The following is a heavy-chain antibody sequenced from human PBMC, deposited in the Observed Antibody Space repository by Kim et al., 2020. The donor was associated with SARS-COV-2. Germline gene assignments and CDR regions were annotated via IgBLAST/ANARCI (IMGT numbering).Heavy chain of an antibody. CDR1: GYTFTTYY. D-gene: IGHD2-2*01. Sequence: ASVKVSCKTSGYTFTTYYMHWVRQAPGQGLEWMGIINPGGGATTYAQEFQGRVTMTRDTSTNTLYMELSSLRLDDTAVYYCARDSQHQADYWGQGTLVTVSS. J-gene: IGHJ4*02. CDR2: INPGGGAT. V-gene: IGHV1-46*01. CDR3: ARDSQHQADY.